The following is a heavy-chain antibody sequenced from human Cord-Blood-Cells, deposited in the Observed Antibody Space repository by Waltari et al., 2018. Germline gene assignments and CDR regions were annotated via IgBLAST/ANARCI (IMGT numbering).Heavy chain of an antibody. V-gene: IGHV1-2*02. Sequence: QVQLVQSGAEVKKPGASVKVSCKASGYTFTGYYMHWVRQAPGQGLEWMGCGNPISGGQNYDQKFQGRVTMTRDTSIGTAYMELSRLRSDDTAVYYCARIYYGSGSYYDAFDIWGQGTMVTVSS. J-gene: IGHJ3*02. CDR2: GNPISGGQ. CDR1: GYTFTGYY. D-gene: IGHD3-10*01. CDR3: ARIYYGSGSYYDAFDI.